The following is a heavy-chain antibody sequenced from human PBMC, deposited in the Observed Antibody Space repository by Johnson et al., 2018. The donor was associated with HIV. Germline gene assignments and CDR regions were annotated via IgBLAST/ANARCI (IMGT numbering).Heavy chain of an antibody. CDR1: GFTFSSYG. CDR3: AKDPVGATWAFDI. V-gene: IGHV3-30*02. Sequence: QVQLVESGGGVVQPGRSLRLSCAASGFTFSSYGMHWVRQAPGKGLEWVAFIRYEGSNKYYADSVKGRFPISRDNSKNTLYLQMNSLRAEDTAVYYCAKDPVGATWAFDIWGQGTMVTVSS. D-gene: IGHD1-26*01. CDR2: IRYEGSNK. J-gene: IGHJ3*02.